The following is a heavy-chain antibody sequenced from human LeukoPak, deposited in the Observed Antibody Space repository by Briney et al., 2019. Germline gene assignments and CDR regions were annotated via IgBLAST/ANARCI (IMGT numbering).Heavy chain of an antibody. CDR3: ASSIYYDFWSGYSNWFDP. Sequence: SVKVSCKASGGTFSSYTISWVRQAPGQGLEWMGRIIPILGTANYAQKFQGGVTITADKSTSTAYMELSSLRSEDTAVYYCASSIYYDFWSGYSNWFDPWGQGTLVTVSS. D-gene: IGHD3-3*01. V-gene: IGHV1-69*08. CDR2: IIPILGTA. J-gene: IGHJ5*02. CDR1: GGTFSSYT.